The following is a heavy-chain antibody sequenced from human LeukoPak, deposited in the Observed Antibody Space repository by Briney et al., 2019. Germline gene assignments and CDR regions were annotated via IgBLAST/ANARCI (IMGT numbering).Heavy chain of an antibody. CDR1: GYTFTSYY. CDR2: INPSGGST. Sequence: ASVKVSCKASGYTFTSYYMHWVRQAPGQGLEWMGIINPSGGSTSYAQKFHGRVTMTRDMSTSTVYMELSSLRSEDTAVYYCARDSDDYGEGYYFDYWGQGTLVTVSS. CDR3: ARDSDDYGEGYYFDY. J-gene: IGHJ4*02. V-gene: IGHV1-46*01. D-gene: IGHD4-17*01.